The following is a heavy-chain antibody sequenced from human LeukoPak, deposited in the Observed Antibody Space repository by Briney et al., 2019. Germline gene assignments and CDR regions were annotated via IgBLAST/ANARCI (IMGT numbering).Heavy chain of an antibody. V-gene: IGHV3-11*01. CDR3: ASCHDNYYDSSGYYFTDY. CDR2: ISSSGSTI. Sequence: PGGSLRLSCAASGFTFSDYYMSWIRQAPGKGLEWVSYISSSGSTIYYADSVKGRFTISRDNAKNSLYLQMNSLRAEDTAVYYCASCHDNYYDSSGYYFTDYWGQGTLVTVSS. D-gene: IGHD3-22*01. J-gene: IGHJ4*02. CDR1: GFTFSDYY.